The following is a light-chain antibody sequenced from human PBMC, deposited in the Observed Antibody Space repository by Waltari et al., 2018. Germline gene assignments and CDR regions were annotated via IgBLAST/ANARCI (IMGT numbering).Light chain of an antibody. CDR2: KND. Sequence: QSVLTQAPSESGTPGQTVTIPCSGRSSNIGNNFVYWHKQAPGMAPKLLIYKNDQRPSGVPDRFSGSKSGSSASLAISGLRSEDEADYYCATWDDSLSGPVFGGGTNLTVL. V-gene: IGLV1-47*01. CDR1: SSNIGNNF. CDR3: ATWDDSLSGPV. J-gene: IGLJ3*02.